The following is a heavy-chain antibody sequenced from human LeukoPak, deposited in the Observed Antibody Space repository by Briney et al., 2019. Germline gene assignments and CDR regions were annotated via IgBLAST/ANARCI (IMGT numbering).Heavy chain of an antibody. J-gene: IGHJ4*02. CDR1: GGSISSSSYY. D-gene: IGHD1/OR15-1a*01. V-gene: IGHV4-39*01. CDR2: IYYSGST. CDR3: ARLPNWNKYYFDY. Sequence: SETLSLTCTVSGGSISSSSYYWGWIRPPPGKGLEWIGSIYYSGSTYYNPSLKSRVTISVDTSKNQFSLKLSSVTAADTAVYYCARLPNWNKYYFDYWGQGTLVTVSS.